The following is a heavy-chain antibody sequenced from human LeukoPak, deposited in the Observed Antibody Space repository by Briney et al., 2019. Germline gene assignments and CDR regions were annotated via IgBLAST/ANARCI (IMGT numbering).Heavy chain of an antibody. D-gene: IGHD3-10*01. CDR1: GFTVSSNY. V-gene: IGHV3-53*01. J-gene: IGHJ3*02. Sequence: GGSLRLSCAASGFTVSSNYMSGVRQAPGKGLEWVSVIYSGGSTYYADSVRGRFTISRDNSKNTLYLQMNSLRAEDTAVYYCARTRFGELLGAFDIWGQGTMVTVSS. CDR3: ARTRFGELLGAFDI. CDR2: IYSGGST.